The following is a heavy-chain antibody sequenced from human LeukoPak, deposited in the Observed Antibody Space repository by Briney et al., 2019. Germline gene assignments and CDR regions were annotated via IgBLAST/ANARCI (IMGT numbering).Heavy chain of an antibody. CDR3: AKTSKYFDY. Sequence: PGGSLRLSCAASRFRFGSYAMSWVRQAPGKRLEWVSTISDSGGYTYYAGSVKGRFTISRDTSRNTLYLQMNSLRVEDTAVYYCAKTSKYFDYWGQGTLVTVSS. CDR1: RFRFGSYA. V-gene: IGHV3-23*01. J-gene: IGHJ4*02. CDR2: ISDSGGYT.